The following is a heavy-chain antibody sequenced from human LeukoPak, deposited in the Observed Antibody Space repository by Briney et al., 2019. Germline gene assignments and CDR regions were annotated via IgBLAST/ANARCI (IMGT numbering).Heavy chain of an antibody. CDR2: ISSSSSYI. CDR3: ARAVYGGNSYFDY. D-gene: IGHD4-23*01. Sequence: GGSLRLSCAASGFTFSSYSMNWVRQAPGKGLEWVSSISSSSSYIYYADSVKGRFTISRDNAKNSLYLQMNSLRAEDTAVYYCARAVYGGNSYFDYWRQGTLVTVSS. CDR1: GFTFSSYS. V-gene: IGHV3-21*01. J-gene: IGHJ4*02.